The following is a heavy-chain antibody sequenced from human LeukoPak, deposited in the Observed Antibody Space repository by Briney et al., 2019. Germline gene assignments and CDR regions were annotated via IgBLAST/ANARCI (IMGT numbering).Heavy chain of an antibody. CDR2: IYYSGST. J-gene: IGHJ5*02. D-gene: IGHD1-26*01. CDR3: ARRWELLFNWFDP. Sequence: SETLSPTCTVSGGSISSSSYYWGWIRQPPGKGLEWIGSIYYSGSTYYNPSLKSRVTISVDTSKNQFSLKLSSMTAADTAVYYCARRWELLFNWFDPWGQGTLVTVSS. CDR1: GGSISSSSYY. V-gene: IGHV4-39*01.